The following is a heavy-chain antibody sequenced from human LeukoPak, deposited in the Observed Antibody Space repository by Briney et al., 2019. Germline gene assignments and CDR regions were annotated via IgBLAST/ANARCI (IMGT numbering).Heavy chain of an antibody. D-gene: IGHD2-8*01. Sequence: EASVKVSCKASGYTFTGYYMHWVRQAPGQGLEWMGWINPNSGGTNYAQKFQGRVTMTRDTSISTAYMELSRLRSDDTAVYYCARLTLRNVLVFFDYWGQGTLVTVSS. CDR2: INPNSGGT. V-gene: IGHV1-2*02. J-gene: IGHJ4*02. CDR3: ARLTLRNVLVFFDY. CDR1: GYTFTGYY.